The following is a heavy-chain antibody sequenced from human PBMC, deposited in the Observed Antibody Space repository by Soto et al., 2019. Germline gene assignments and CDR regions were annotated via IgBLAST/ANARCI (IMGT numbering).Heavy chain of an antibody. V-gene: IGHV1-69*13. CDR3: ASGNKGDYYGSGSYYNNYYGMDV. CDR1: GGTFSSYA. CDR2: IIPIFGTA. J-gene: IGHJ6*02. Sequence: SVKVSCKASGGTFSSYAISWVRQTPGQGLEWMGGIIPIFGTANYAQKFQGRVTITADESTSTAYMELSSLRSEDTAVYYCASGNKGDYYGSGSYYNNYYGMDVWGQGTTVTVSS. D-gene: IGHD3-10*01.